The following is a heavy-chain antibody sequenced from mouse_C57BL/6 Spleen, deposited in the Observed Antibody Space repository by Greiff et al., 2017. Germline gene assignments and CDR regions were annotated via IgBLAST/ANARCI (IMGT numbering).Heavy chain of an antibody. CDR2: INPSNGGT. Sequence: VQLQQPGTELVKPGASVKLSCKASGYTFTSYWMHWVKQRPGQGLEWIGNINPSNGGTNYNEKFKSKATLTVDKSSSTAYMQLSSLTSEDSAVYSCALSNYGSSLFAYWGQGTLVTVSA. CDR1: GYTFTSYW. J-gene: IGHJ3*01. D-gene: IGHD1-1*01. V-gene: IGHV1-53*01. CDR3: ALSNYGSSLFAY.